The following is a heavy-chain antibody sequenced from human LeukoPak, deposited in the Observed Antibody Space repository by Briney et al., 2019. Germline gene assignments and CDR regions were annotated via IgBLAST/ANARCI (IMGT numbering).Heavy chain of an antibody. D-gene: IGHD6-25*01. CDR3: ARAGGVKTAALDLDY. J-gene: IGHJ4*02. CDR1: GGSISDYS. V-gene: IGHV4-59*01. CDR2: IYYSGSA. Sequence: SETLSLTCTVSGGSISDYSWSWIRQPPWKGLEWIGNIYYSGSANHNPSLKSRVTISRDTSKNQFSLKLTSVTTADTAVYYCARAGGVKTAALDLDYWGQGTLVTVSS.